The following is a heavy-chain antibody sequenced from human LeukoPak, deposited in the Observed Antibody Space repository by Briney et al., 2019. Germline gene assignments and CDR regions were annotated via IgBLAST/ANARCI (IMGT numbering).Heavy chain of an antibody. D-gene: IGHD3-16*02. CDR2: INPNSGGT. CDR1: GYTFTCYY. J-gene: IGHJ4*02. V-gene: IGHV1-2*06. CDR3: ARVSGDYVWGSYRLDYFDY. Sequence: GASVKVSCKASGYTFTCYYMHWVRQAPGQGLEWMGRINPNSGGTNYAQKFQGRVTMTRDTSISTAYMELSRLRSDDTAVYYCARVSGDYVWGSYRLDYFDYWGQGTLVTVSS.